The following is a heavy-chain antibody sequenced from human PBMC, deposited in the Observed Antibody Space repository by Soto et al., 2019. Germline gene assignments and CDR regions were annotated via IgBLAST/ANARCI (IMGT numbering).Heavy chain of an antibody. J-gene: IGHJ3*02. CDR2: VNPASGST. CDR1: GYTFSSFY. CDR3: AGGSGDRCNLMCALDI. D-gene: IGHD2-15*01. V-gene: IGHV1-46*03. Sequence: QVQLLQSGAEVKKPGASVRVSCKASGYTFSSFYIHWVRQAPGQGLESMGIVNPASGSTTYAQKFQDRVTMTRDSSTSTVYMELSGLRSEDTAVYYCAGGSGDRCNLMCALDIWGQGTMVTVSS.